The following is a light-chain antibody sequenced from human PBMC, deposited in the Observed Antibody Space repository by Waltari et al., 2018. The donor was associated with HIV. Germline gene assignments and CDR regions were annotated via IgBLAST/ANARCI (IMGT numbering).Light chain of an antibody. CDR2: EVN. V-gene: IGLV2-23*02. CDR3: CSYSDRRIYV. J-gene: IGLJ1*01. CDR1: SSDVGNYDL. Sequence: QSALTQPASVSGSLGQSITISCTGTSSDVGNYDLVSWYQQHPGKAPKIIIYEVNKRPPGVSNRMSVSKSGNTSSLTISGLQAEDEADYYCCSYSDRRIYVFGSGTRVSAL.